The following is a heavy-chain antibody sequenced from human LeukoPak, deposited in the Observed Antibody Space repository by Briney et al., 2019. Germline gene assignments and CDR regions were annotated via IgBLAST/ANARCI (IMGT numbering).Heavy chain of an antibody. J-gene: IGHJ5*02. CDR3: ARGRGYDIFPFDP. V-gene: IGHV3-23*01. CDR1: GFTFSSYA. D-gene: IGHD3-9*01. CDR2: ISGSGRST. Sequence: GGSLRLSCAASGFTFSSYAMSWVRQAPGKGLEWVSAISGSGRSTYYADSVKGRFTISKDNSKNTLYLQMNSLRAEDTAVYYCARGRGYDIFPFDPWGQGTLVTVSS.